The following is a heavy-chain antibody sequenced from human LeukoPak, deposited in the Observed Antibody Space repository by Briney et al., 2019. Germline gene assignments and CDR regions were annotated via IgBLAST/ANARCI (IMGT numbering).Heavy chain of an antibody. D-gene: IGHD1-1*01. CDR2: INHSGST. Sequence: GSLRLSCAASGFTFSSYAMSWIRQPPGKGLEWIGEINHSGSTNYNPSLKSRVTISVDTSKNQFSLKLSSVTAADTAVYYCAGPNVASGYYFDYWGQGTLVTVSS. V-gene: IGHV4-34*08. CDR1: GFTFSSYA. CDR3: AGPNVASGYYFDY. J-gene: IGHJ4*02.